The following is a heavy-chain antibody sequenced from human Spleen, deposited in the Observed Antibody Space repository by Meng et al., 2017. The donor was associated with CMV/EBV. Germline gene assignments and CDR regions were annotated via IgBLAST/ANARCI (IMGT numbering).Heavy chain of an antibody. CDR1: SGAVSNVNDY. V-gene: IGHV4-61*01. CDR2: FHYSGSN. D-gene: IGHD6-6*01. J-gene: IGHJ6*02. CDR3: ARETSIAVRPDYNYGMDV. Sequence: SETLSLTCTVSSGAVSNVNDYWSWIRQPPGKGLEWIGYFHYSGSNNYSPSLKSRVTITLATSKNQFSLRLSSVTAADTAMYYCARETSIAVRPDYNYGMDVWGQGNTVTVSS.